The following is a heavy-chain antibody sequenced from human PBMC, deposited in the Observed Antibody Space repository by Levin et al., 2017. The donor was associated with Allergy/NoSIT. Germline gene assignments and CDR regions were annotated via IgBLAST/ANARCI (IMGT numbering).Heavy chain of an antibody. CDR1: GFTFSSYA. D-gene: IGHD2-2*01. Sequence: GGSLRLSCAASGFTFSSYAMSWVRQAPGKGLEWVSAISGSGGSTYYADSVKGRFTISRDNSKNTLYLQMNSLRAEDTAVYYCAKKEEYQLLWLAHDAFDSWGQGTMVTVSS. V-gene: IGHV3-23*01. CDR2: ISGSGGST. CDR3: AKKEEYQLLWLAHDAFDS. J-gene: IGHJ3*02.